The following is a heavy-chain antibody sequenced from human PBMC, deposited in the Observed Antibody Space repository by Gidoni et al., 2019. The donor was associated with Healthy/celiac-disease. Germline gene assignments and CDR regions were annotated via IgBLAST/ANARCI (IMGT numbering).Heavy chain of an antibody. J-gene: IGHJ4*02. D-gene: IGHD2-2*01. V-gene: IGHV4-59*08. CDR2: IYYSGST. Sequence: QVQLQESGPGLVHPSETLSLTCTVSGGSISSYYWSWIRQPPGKGLEWIGYIYYSGSTNYNPSLKSRVTISVDTSKNQFSLKLSSVTAADTAVYYCARTISYALDYWGQGTLVTVSS. CDR1: GGSISSYY. CDR3: ARTISYALDY.